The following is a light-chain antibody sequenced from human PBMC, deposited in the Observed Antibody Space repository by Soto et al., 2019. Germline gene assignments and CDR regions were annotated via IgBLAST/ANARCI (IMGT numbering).Light chain of an antibody. V-gene: IGKV3-20*01. CDR2: GAS. Sequence: EIVLTQSPGTLSLSPGERATLSCRASQSVSSSYLAWYQQKPGQAPRLLIYGASSRATGIPDRFSGSGSGTDFTLTISRLEPEDFAVYYCQQYGSSPNTLGQGTNLEIK. CDR3: QQYGSSPNT. CDR1: QSVSSSY. J-gene: IGKJ2*01.